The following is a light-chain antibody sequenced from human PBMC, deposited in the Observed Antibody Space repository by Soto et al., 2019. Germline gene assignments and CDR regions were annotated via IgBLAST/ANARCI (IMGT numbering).Light chain of an antibody. CDR1: SSDVGGYNY. CDR3: SSYTSSSTLDVV. Sequence: QSALTQPASVSGSPGQSITISCTGTSSDVGGYNYVSWYQQHPGKAPKLMIYEVSNRPSRVSNRFSGSKSGNTASLTISGLQAEDEADYYCSSYTSSSTLDVVFGGGTKLTVL. V-gene: IGLV2-14*01. CDR2: EVS. J-gene: IGLJ2*01.